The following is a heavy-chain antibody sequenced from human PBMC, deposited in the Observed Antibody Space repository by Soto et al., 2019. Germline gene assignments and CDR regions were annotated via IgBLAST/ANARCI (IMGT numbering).Heavy chain of an antibody. CDR1: GGSFSGYY. CDR2: INHSGST. J-gene: IGHJ6*03. V-gene: IGHV4-34*01. D-gene: IGHD6-6*01. CDR3: GRTYSSSSNYYYYMDV. Sequence: PSETLSLTCAVYGGSFSGYYWSWIRQPPGKGLEWIGEINHSGSTNYNPSLKSRVTISVDTSKNQFSLKLSSVTAADTAVYYCGRTYSSSSNYYYYMDVWGKGTTVTVSS.